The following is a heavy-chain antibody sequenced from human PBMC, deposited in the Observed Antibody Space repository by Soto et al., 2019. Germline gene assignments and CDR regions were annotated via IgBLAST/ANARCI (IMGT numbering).Heavy chain of an antibody. CDR1: GGTFSSYA. J-gene: IGHJ4*02. Sequence: GASVKVSCKASGGTFSSYAISWVRQAPGQGLEWMGGIIPIFGTANYAQKFQGRVTITADESTSTAYMELSSLRSEDTAVYYCARDLWGSLGFDYWGQGTLVTVSS. D-gene: IGHD7-27*01. CDR2: IIPIFGTA. CDR3: ARDLWGSLGFDY. V-gene: IGHV1-69*13.